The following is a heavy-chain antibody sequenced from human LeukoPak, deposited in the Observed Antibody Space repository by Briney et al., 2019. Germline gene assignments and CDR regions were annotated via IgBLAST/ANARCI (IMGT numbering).Heavy chain of an antibody. CDR3: ARHRGRRYYDSSGYQPFYY. Sequence: SVKVSCKASGGTFSSYTISWVRQAPGQGLEWMGRMIPILGIANYAQKFQGRVTITADKSTSTAYMELSSLRSEETAVYYSARHRGRRYYDSSGYQPFYYWGQGTLVTVTS. V-gene: IGHV1-69*02. CDR1: GGTFSSYT. CDR2: MIPILGIA. J-gene: IGHJ4*02. D-gene: IGHD3-22*01.